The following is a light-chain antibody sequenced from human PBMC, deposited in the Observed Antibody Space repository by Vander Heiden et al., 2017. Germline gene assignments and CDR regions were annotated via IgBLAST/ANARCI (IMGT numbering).Light chain of an antibody. V-gene: IGLV1-47*02. J-gene: IGLJ3*02. CDR1: SSNIGSNY. Sequence: QSVLSQPPSAYGTPGQRVTITCSGSSSNIGSNYVYWYQQLPGTAPKLHIYSNNQRPSGVPDRFSGSKSGTSASLAISGLRSEDEAEYYCAAWDDSLSGRVFGGGTKLTVL. CDR2: SNN. CDR3: AAWDDSLSGRV.